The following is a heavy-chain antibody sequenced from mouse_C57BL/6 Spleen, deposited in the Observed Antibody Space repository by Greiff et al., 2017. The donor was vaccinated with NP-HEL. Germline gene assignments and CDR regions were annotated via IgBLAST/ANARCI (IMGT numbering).Heavy chain of an antibody. CDR1: GYTFTSYW. V-gene: IGHV1-69*01. D-gene: IGHD1-1*01. CDR3: ARRGAFLYYGSSYAMDY. Sequence: QVQLKQPGAELVMPGASVKLSCKASGYTFTSYWMHWVKQRPGQGLEWIGEIDPSDSYTNYNQKFKGKSTLTVDKSSSTAYMQLSSLTSEDSAGYYCARRGAFLYYGSSYAMDYWGQGTSVTVSS. J-gene: IGHJ4*01. CDR2: IDPSDSYT.